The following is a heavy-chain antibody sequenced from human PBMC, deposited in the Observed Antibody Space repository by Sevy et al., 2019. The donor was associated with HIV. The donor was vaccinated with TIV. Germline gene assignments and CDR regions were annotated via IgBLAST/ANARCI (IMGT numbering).Heavy chain of an antibody. V-gene: IGHV1-3*01. CDR2: INAGNGNT. Sequence: ASVKVSCKASGYTFTSYAMHWVRQAPGQRLEWMGRINAGNGNTKYSQKFQGRVTITRDTSARTAYMELSSLRSEDTALYYCASPRVAGGYYFDYWGQGTLVTVSS. CDR3: ASPRVAGGYYFDY. CDR1: GYTFTSYA. J-gene: IGHJ4*02. D-gene: IGHD2-15*01.